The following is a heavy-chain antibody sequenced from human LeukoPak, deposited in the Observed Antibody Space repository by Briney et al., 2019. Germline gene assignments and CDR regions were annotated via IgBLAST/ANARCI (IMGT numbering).Heavy chain of an antibody. Sequence: SETLSLTCAVSGGSISSGSYSWSWIRQPPGKGLEWIGYIYPRGSTYYNPSLKSRVILSLDESANQFSLNLSSVTAADTAVYYCARFSPRAMGNYLDFWGQGTLVTVSS. CDR1: GGSISSGSYS. V-gene: IGHV4-30-2*01. J-gene: IGHJ4*02. CDR2: IYPRGST. CDR3: ARFSPRAMGNYLDF. D-gene: IGHD7-27*01.